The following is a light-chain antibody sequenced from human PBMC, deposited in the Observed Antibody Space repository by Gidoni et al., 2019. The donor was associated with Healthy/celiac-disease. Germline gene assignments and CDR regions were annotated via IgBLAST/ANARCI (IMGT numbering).Light chain of an antibody. J-gene: IGKJ4*01. CDR3: LQHNSYPLT. V-gene: IGKV1-17*01. Sequence: SASVGDRVTITCRVSQGIRNDLGWYQQKTGKAPKRLIYAASSLQSGVPSRFSGSGSGTEFTLTISSLQPEDFATYYCLQHNSYPLTFGGGTKVEIK. CDR1: QGIRND. CDR2: AAS.